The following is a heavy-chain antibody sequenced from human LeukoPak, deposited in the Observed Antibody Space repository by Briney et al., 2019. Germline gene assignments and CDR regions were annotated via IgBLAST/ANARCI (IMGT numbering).Heavy chain of an antibody. Sequence: PSETLSLTCTVSGDSISGSSYYWGWIRQPPGKGLEWIGSMHYSGNTYYTPSLKSRVTISVDTSKNQFSLELSSVTAADTAVYYCARSMRVVVIPSARAFDIWGQGTIVTVSS. CDR1: GDSISGSSYY. CDR2: MHYSGNT. V-gene: IGHV4-39*01. CDR3: ARSMRVVVIPSARAFDI. D-gene: IGHD2-15*01. J-gene: IGHJ3*02.